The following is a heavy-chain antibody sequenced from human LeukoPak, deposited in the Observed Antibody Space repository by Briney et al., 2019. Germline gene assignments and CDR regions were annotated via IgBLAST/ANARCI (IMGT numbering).Heavy chain of an antibody. D-gene: IGHD3-9*01. V-gene: IGHV3-53*01. CDR2: IYSGGTT. J-gene: IGHJ4*02. CDR1: GFTVSSNY. CDR3: AKDYDILTGYYYFEY. Sequence: PGGSLRLSCAASGFTVSSNYMSWVRQAPGKGLEWVSVIYSGGTTYYADSVKGRFTVSRDNSKNTLYLQMNSLRAEDTAVYYCAKDYDILTGYYYFEYWGQGTLVTVSS.